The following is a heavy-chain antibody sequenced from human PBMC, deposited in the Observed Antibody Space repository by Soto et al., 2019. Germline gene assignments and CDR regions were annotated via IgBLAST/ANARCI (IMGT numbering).Heavy chain of an antibody. V-gene: IGHV1-2*02. CDR3: ARDGDYYDSSGYFDY. CDR1: GYAFTGYY. Sequence: ASVKVSCKASGYAFTGYYMHWVRQAPGQGLEWMGWINPNSGGTNYAQKFQGRVTMTRDTSISTAYMELSRLRSDDTAVYCCARDGDYYDSSGYFDYWGQGTLVTVSS. J-gene: IGHJ4*02. D-gene: IGHD3-22*01. CDR2: INPNSGGT.